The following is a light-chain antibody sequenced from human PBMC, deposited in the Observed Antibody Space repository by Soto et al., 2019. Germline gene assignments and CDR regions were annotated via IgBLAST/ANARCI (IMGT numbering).Light chain of an antibody. Sequence: EIVLTQSPATLSVSPGERAPLSCRASHSVGSNLAWYQQKPGQAPRLLIYGTSNRATGIPARFSGSGSGTDFTLTISSLEPEDLAVYYCQQYGSSPLTFGQGTKVDIK. CDR1: HSVGSN. CDR3: QQYGSSPLT. J-gene: IGKJ1*01. CDR2: GTS. V-gene: IGKV3-20*01.